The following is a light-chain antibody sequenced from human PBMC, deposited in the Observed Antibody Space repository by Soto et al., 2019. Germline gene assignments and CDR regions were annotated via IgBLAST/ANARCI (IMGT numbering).Light chain of an antibody. J-gene: IGKJ5*01. Sequence: DIQMTQSPSSLSASVGDRVTITCRASQSISSYLNWYQQKPGQAPKLLIYAASSLQSGVPSTFSGSGSGTDFTLTISSLQHEDFASYYCQHSYSTPLSFGQGTRLEIK. CDR1: QSISSY. CDR2: AAS. CDR3: QHSYSTPLS. V-gene: IGKV1-39*01.